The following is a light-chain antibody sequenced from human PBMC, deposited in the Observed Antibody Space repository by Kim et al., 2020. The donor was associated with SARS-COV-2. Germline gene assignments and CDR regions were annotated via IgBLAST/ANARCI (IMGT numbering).Light chain of an antibody. CDR3: QQYGASPRT. CDR1: QSVSNNY. J-gene: IGKJ3*01. V-gene: IGKV3-20*01. Sequence: RAPPSSRASQSVSNNYLAWYQKKPGQAPRLLIYGASTRATGIPGRFSGSGSGADFTLTISRLEPEDFVVYYCQQYGASPRTFGHGTKVDIK. CDR2: GAS.